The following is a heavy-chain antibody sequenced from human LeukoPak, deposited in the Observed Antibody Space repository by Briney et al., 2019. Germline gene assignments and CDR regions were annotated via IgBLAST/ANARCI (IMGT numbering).Heavy chain of an antibody. CDR2: ITSSASTI. V-gene: IGHV3-48*03. CDR1: GFTFSSFE. CDR3: ARKVLSGSRYFDY. Sequence: PGGSLRLSCAASGFTFSSFEMNWVRQAPGKGREWVSYITSSASTIYYAESVKGRFTISRDNAKNSLFLQMNSLRAEDTAVYYCARKVLSGSRYFDYWGQGALVTVSS. D-gene: IGHD1-26*01. J-gene: IGHJ4*02.